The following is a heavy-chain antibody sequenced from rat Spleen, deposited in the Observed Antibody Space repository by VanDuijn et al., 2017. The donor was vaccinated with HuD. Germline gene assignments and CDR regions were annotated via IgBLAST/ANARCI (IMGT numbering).Heavy chain of an antibody. CDR2: ISTGGGNT. CDR1: GFTFSNYY. D-gene: IGHD1-11*01. V-gene: IGHV5S11*01. CDR3: ARGGGIPYCYFDF. J-gene: IGHJ1*01. Sequence: EVQLVESGGGLVQPGRSMKLSCAASGFTFSNYYMAWVRQAPTKGLEWVASISTGGGNTYYRDSVKGRFTISRDNAKSTLYLQMDSLRSEETATYYCARGGGIPYCYFDFWGPGTMVTVSS.